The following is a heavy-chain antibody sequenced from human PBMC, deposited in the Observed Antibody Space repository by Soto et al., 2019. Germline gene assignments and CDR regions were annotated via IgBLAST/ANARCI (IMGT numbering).Heavy chain of an antibody. CDR1: GGSFSGYY. J-gene: IGHJ4*02. D-gene: IGHD3-10*01. V-gene: IGHV4-34*01. CDR3: ARGPHITMVRGVIADY. Sequence: QVQLQQWGAGLLKPSETLSLTCAVYGGSFSGYYWSWIRQPPGKGLEWIGEINHSGSTNYNPSLKSRVTISVDTSKNQFSLKLSSATAADTAVYYCARGPHITMVRGVIADYWGQGTLVTVSS. CDR2: INHSGST.